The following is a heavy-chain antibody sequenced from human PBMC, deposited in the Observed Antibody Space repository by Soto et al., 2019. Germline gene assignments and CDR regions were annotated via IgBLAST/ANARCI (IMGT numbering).Heavy chain of an antibody. CDR3: ARAHTNDYGDYVGAFDI. D-gene: IGHD4-17*01. V-gene: IGHV1-8*01. Sequence: ASVKVSCKVSGYTLTELSMHWVRQAPGQGLEWMGWMNPNSGNTGYAQKFQGRVTMTRNTSISTAYMELSSLRSEDTAVYYCARAHTNDYGDYVGAFDIWGQGTMVTVSS. CDR1: GYTLTELS. J-gene: IGHJ3*02. CDR2: MNPNSGNT.